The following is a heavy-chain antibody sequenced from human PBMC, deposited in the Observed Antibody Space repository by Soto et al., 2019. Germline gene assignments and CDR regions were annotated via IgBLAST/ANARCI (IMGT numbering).Heavy chain of an antibody. J-gene: IGHJ4*02. CDR2: INAGNGNT. CDR3: ARPSMVAAAGRPGTYFDY. Sequence: ASVKVSCKASGYTFTSYAMHWVRQAPGQRLEWMGWINAGNGNTKYSQKFQGRVTITRDTSASTAYMELSSLRSEDTAVYYCARPSMVAAAGRPGTYFDYWGQGTLVTVSS. V-gene: IGHV1-3*01. CDR1: GYTFTSYA. D-gene: IGHD6-13*01.